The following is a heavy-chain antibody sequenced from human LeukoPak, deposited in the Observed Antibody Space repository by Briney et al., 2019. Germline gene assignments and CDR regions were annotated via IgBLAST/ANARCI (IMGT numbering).Heavy chain of an antibody. J-gene: IGHJ4*02. CDR1: GFTFSSYG. V-gene: IGHV3-30*18. Sequence: GRSLRLSCAASGFTFSSYGMHWVRQAPGKGLEWVAVISYDGSDRYFADSVKGRFTIPRDNSKNTLYLQMNSLRGEDTAVYYCAKDRERLTIFGLQDYWGQGTLVTVSS. D-gene: IGHD3-9*01. CDR2: ISYDGSDR. CDR3: AKDRERLTIFGLQDY.